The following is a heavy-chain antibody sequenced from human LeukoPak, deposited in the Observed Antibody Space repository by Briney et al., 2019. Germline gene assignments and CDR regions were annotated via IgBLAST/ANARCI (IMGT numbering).Heavy chain of an antibody. CDR3: ARASVTHYYYYYGMDV. CDR2: INHSGST. V-gene: IGHV4-34*01. Sequence: SETLSLTCAVYGGSFSGYYWSWIRQPPGKGLDWIGEINHSGSTNYNPSLKSRVTISVDTSKNQFSLKLSSVTAADTAVYYCARASVTHYYYYYGMDVWGQGTTVTVSS. D-gene: IGHD4-11*01. CDR1: GGSFSGYY. J-gene: IGHJ6*02.